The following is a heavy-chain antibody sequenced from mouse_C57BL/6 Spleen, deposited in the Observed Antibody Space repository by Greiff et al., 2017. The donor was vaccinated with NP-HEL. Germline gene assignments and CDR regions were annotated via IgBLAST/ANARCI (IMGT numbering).Heavy chain of an antibody. V-gene: IGHV5-17*01. CDR1: GFTFSDYG. Sequence: VQLKESGGGLVKPGGSLKLSCAASGFTFSDYGMHWVRQAPEKGLEWVAYISSGSSTIYYADTVKGRFTISRDNAKNTLFLQMTSLRSEDTAMYYCARAGTVKSYWYFDVWGTGTTVTVSS. CDR2: ISSGSSTI. CDR3: ARAGTVKSYWYFDV. D-gene: IGHD1-1*01. J-gene: IGHJ1*03.